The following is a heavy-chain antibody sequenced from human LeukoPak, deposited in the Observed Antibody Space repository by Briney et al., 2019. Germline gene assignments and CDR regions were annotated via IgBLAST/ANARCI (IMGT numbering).Heavy chain of an antibody. J-gene: IGHJ4*02. D-gene: IGHD3-9*01. Sequence: ASVKVSCKASGYTFTGYYMHWVRQAPGQGLEWMGWINPNSGGTNYAQKFQGRATMTRDTSISTAYMELSRLRSDDTAVYYCARDPGYYDILTGYPYWGQGTLVTVSS. CDR3: ARDPGYYDILTGYPY. CDR2: INPNSGGT. V-gene: IGHV1-2*02. CDR1: GYTFTGYY.